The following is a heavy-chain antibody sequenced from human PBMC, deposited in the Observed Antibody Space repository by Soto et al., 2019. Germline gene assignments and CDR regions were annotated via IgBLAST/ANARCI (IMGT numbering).Heavy chain of an antibody. CDR1: GYTFTSNG. D-gene: IGHD4-17*01. J-gene: IGHJ4*02. Sequence: GASVKVSCKASGYTFTSNGISWVRQAPGQGLEWMGWINADNGGTNYAQKFQGRVTMTTDTSTSTAYMDLRSLRSDDTAVYSCARDLGYGDYGTDYWGQGTLVTVSS. V-gene: IGHV1-18*04. CDR2: INADNGGT. CDR3: ARDLGYGDYGTDY.